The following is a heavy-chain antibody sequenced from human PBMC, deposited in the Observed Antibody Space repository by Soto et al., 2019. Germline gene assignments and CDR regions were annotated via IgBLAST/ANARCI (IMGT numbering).Heavy chain of an antibody. V-gene: IGHV1-69*01. D-gene: IGHD3-10*01. J-gene: IGHJ6*02. Sequence: QVQVVQSGAEARRPGSSVKVSCKASGDTFKNCVISWVRQAPGQGLEWMGGIIPLFGTTDFAQRFQGRLTITTDESTTTAYMELSRLRSEDTATDYCAAELGFGKLSVVWGQGTTVIVSS. CDR2: IIPLFGTT. CDR1: GDTFKNCV. CDR3: AAELGFGKLSVV.